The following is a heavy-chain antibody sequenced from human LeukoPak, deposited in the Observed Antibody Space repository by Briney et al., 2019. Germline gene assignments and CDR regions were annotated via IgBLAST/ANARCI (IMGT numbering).Heavy chain of an antibody. CDR3: AREASGAFDI. D-gene: IGHD6-19*01. J-gene: IGHJ3*02. CDR2: INHSGST. CDR1: GGSFSGYY. V-gene: IGHV4-34*01. Sequence: SETLSLTCAVYGGSFSGYYWSWIRQPPGKGLEWIGEINHSGSTNYNPSLKGRVTISVDTSKNQFSLKLSSVTAADTAVYYCAREASGAFDIWGQGTMVTVSS.